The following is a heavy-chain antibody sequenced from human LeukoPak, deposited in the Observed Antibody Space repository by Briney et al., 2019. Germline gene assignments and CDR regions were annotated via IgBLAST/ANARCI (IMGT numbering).Heavy chain of an antibody. CDR2: INAGNGNT. CDR3: ARDTKYYGSGSYDY. J-gene: IGHJ4*02. Sequence: ASVKVSCKASGYTFTGYHMHWVRQAPGQRLERMGWINAGNGNTKYSQKFQGRVTITRDTSASTAYMELSSLRSEDTAVYYCARDTKYYGSGSYDYWGQGTLVTVSS. V-gene: IGHV1-3*01. D-gene: IGHD3-10*01. CDR1: GYTFTGYH.